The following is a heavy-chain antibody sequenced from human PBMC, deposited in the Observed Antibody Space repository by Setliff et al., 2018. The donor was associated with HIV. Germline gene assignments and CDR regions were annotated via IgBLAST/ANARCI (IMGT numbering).Heavy chain of an antibody. CDR1: GYSFSNYY. CDR3: AKHLSPGSGWYSKARGMDV. Sequence: PGESLKISCKGSGYSFSNYYIGWVRQMPGKGLEWMGMIYPGDSETRYSPSFQGQVSLSVDKSATTAYLQWSSLKASDTAMYYCAKHLSPGSGWYSKARGMDVWGQGTTVTVSS. D-gene: IGHD6-19*01. V-gene: IGHV5-51*01. J-gene: IGHJ6*02. CDR2: IYPGDSET.